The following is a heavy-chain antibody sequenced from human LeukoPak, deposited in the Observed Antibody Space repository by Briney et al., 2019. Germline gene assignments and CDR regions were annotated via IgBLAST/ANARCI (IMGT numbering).Heavy chain of an antibody. V-gene: IGHV4-34*01. CDR1: GGTFSGYY. CDR2: INHSGST. D-gene: IGHD3-10*01. J-gene: IGHJ3*02. Sequence: SETLSLTCAVYGGTFSGYYWSWIRQPPGKGLEWIGEINHSGSTNYNPSLKGRVTISVDTSKNQFSLKLSSVTAADTAVYYCARLMVRGGADAFDIWGQGTMVTVSS. CDR3: ARLMVRGGADAFDI.